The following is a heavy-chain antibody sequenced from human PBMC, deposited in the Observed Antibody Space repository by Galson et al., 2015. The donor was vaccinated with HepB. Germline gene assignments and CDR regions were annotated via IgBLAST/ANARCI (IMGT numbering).Heavy chain of an antibody. CDR3: ASRSRESSSWYGHYYYYMDV. J-gene: IGHJ6*03. CDR2: INHSGST. V-gene: IGHV4-34*01. Sequence: ETLSLTCAVYGGSFSGYYWSWIRQPPGKGLEWIGEINHSGSTNYNPSLKIRVTISVDTSKNQFSLKLSSVTAADTAVYYCASRSRESSSWYGHYYYYMDVWGKGTSVTVSS. CDR1: GGSFSGYY. D-gene: IGHD6-13*01.